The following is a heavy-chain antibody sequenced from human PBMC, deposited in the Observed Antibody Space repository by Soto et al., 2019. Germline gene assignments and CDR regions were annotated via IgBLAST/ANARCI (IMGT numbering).Heavy chain of an antibody. Sequence: PSQTLSLTCAISGDSVSSNSAAWNWIRQSPSRGLEWLGRTYYRSKWYNDYAVSVKSRITINPDTSKNQFSLQLNSVTPEDTAVYYCARTAAPGIAAVSSSDYWGHGTLVSAPQ. CDR3: ARTAAPGIAAVSSSDY. J-gene: IGHJ4*01. D-gene: IGHD6-13*01. V-gene: IGHV6-1*01. CDR1: GDSVSSNSAA. CDR2: TYYRSKWYN.